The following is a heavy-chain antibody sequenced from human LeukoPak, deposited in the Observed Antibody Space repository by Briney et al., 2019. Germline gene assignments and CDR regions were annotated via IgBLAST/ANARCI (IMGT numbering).Heavy chain of an antibody. CDR2: TSSSGNT. CDR3: ARGYGDYARYYYYMDV. J-gene: IGHJ6*03. D-gene: IGHD4-17*01. Sequence: SETLSLTCSVSGDSISYFYWSWIRQAAGKGLEWIGRTSSSGNTDYNASLKSRVTMSVDTSKNQLSLKLSSVTAADTAVYYCARGYGDYARYYYYMDVWGKGTTVTVSS. CDR1: GDSISYFY. V-gene: IGHV4-4*07.